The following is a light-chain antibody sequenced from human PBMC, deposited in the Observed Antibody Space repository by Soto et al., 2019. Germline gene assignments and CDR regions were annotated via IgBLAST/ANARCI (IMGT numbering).Light chain of an antibody. J-gene: IGLJ1*01. CDR2: EVT. Sequence: QSVLTQPASESGSPGQSITISCTGSSSDVGDHSYVSWYQQHPGKVPKVMIYEVTNRPSGVSDRFSGSKSGDTASLTISGLQAEDDADYYCFSYTGSGTYVFGTGTKVTVL. CDR3: FSYTGSGTYV. V-gene: IGLV2-14*01. CDR1: SSDVGDHSY.